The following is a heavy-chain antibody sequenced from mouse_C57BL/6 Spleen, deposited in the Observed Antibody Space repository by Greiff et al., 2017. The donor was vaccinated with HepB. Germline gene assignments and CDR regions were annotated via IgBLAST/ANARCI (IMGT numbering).Heavy chain of an antibody. V-gene: IGHV1-50*01. J-gene: IGHJ2*01. CDR2: IDPSDSYT. CDR3: ARRPYGSSYFDY. D-gene: IGHD1-1*01. Sequence: QVQLQQPGAELVKPGASVKLSCKASGYTFTSYWMQWVKQRPGQGLEWIGEIDPSDSYTNYNQKFKGKATLTVDTSSSTAYMQLSSLTSEDSAVYYCARRPYGSSYFDYWGQGTTLTVSS. CDR1: GYTFTSYW.